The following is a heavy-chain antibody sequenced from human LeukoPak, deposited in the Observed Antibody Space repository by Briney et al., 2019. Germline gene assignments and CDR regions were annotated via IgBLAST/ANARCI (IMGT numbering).Heavy chain of an antibody. CDR2: ISPSGGST. D-gene: IGHD1-26*01. CDR1: GYTFTSYD. V-gene: IGHV1-46*01. Sequence: ASVKVSCKASGYTFTSYDINWVRQAPGQGLEWMGIISPSGGSTSYAQKFQGRVTMTRDTSTSTVYMELSSLRSEDTAVYYCARVRGYVGRDAFDIWGQGTMVTVSS. CDR3: ARVRGYVGRDAFDI. J-gene: IGHJ3*02.